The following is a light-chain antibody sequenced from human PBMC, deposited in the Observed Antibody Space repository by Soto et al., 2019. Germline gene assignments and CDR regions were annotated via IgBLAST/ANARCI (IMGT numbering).Light chain of an antibody. CDR3: QQYGSSGT. V-gene: IGKV3-20*01. CDR2: GAS. CDR1: QSVSSSY. Sequence: EIVLTPSPGTLSCSPGERSPLSCMASQSVSSSYLAWYQQKPGQAPRLLIYGASSRATGIPDRFSGSGSGTDFTLTISRLAPEDFEVYYRQQYGSSGTFGQGTTGDIK. J-gene: IGKJ1*01.